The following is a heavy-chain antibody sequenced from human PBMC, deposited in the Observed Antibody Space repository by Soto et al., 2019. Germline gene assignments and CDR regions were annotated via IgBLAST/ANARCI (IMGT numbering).Heavy chain of an antibody. V-gene: IGHV3-21*01. J-gene: IGHJ4*02. CDR1: GFTFSSYS. CDR2: ISSSSSYI. Sequence: PGGSLRLSCAASGFTFSSYSMNWVRQAPGKGLEWVSSISSSSSYIYYADSVKGRFTISRDNAKNSLYLQMNSLRAEDTAVYYCARDWRSATVTVFDYWGQGTLVTVS. CDR3: ARDWRSATVTVFDY. D-gene: IGHD4-17*01.